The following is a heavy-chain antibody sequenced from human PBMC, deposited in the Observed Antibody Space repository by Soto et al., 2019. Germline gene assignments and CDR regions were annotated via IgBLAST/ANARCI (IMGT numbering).Heavy chain of an antibody. Sequence: GGSLRLSCAASGFTFSNYNMNWVRQAPGKGLEWVASISTRSHYIYYADSLKGRFTISRDNAKNSVDLQISSLRAEDTAVYYCARDSSTGYYLSDFDYWGQGTLVTVSS. D-gene: IGHD3-9*01. V-gene: IGHV3-21*01. CDR2: ISTRSHYI. CDR3: ARDSSTGYYLSDFDY. J-gene: IGHJ4*02. CDR1: GFTFSNYN.